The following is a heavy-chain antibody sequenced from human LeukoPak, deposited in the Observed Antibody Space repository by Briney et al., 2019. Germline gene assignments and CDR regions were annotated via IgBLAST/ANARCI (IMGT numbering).Heavy chain of an antibody. CDR3: ARAPLRSYNWFDP. CDR2: ISAYNGNT. CDR1: GYTYTSYG. D-gene: IGHD6-6*01. J-gene: IGHJ5*02. Sequence: ASVKVSCKASGYTYTSYGIRWVRQAPGQGLDWMGWISAYNGNTNYAQKLQGRVTMTTDTSTSTAYMELRSLRSDDTAVYYCARAPLRSYNWFDPWGQGTLVTVSS. V-gene: IGHV1-18*04.